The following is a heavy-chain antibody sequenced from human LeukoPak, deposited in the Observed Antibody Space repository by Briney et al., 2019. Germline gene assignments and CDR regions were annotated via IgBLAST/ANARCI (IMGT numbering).Heavy chain of an antibody. J-gene: IGHJ4*02. Sequence: ASVKVFCKASGYTFTGYYIHWVRQAPGQGLERMGWINPNSGGTNYAQNFQGTVTMTRDTSTSTAYMELSRLRSDDTAVYYCARRLGAGTTLGYWGQGTLVTVSS. CDR2: INPNSGGT. CDR3: ARRLGAGTTLGY. V-gene: IGHV1-2*02. CDR1: GYTFTGYY. D-gene: IGHD1-1*01.